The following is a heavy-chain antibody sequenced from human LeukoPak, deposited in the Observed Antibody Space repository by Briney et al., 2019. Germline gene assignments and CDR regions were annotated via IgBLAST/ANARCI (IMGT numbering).Heavy chain of an antibody. CDR1: GLTFSSHW. D-gene: IGHD3-16*02. Sequence: GGSLRLSCAASGLTFSSHWMTWVRQAPGKGLEWVSVIYSGGSTYYADSVKGRFTISRDNSKNTLYLQMNSLRAEDTAVYYCARDNYDYVWGSYRYTSHWGQGTLVTVSS. CDR3: ARDNYDYVWGSYRYTSH. CDR2: IYSGGST. V-gene: IGHV3-53*01. J-gene: IGHJ4*02.